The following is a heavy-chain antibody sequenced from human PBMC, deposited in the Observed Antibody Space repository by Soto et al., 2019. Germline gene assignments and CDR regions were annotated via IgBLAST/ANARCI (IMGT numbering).Heavy chain of an antibody. CDR2: VYYTGRT. D-gene: IGHD5-18*01. V-gene: IGHV4-61*01. J-gene: IGHJ4*02. CDR1: GGSFKSGSYY. Sequence: SETLSLTCTVSGGSFKSGSYYWSWVRQPPGKGLEWIGYVYYTGRTSYSPSLKSRVTISADTSKNQFSLILTSVTAADTAVYYCARGGGYGAFDYWGQGTLVTVSS. CDR3: ARGGGYGAFDY.